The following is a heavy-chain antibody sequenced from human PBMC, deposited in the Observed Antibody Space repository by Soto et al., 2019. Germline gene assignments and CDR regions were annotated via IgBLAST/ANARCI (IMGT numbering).Heavy chain of an antibody. CDR3: AKDLSGDGYYYFDY. D-gene: IGHD3-22*01. CDR1: GFTFSSYA. V-gene: IGHV3-23*01. CDR2: IRGSGAST. Sequence: EVQLLESGGGLVQPGGSLRLSCAASGFTFSSYAMNWVLQAPGKGLEWVSGIRGSGASTYYADSVKGRFTISRDNSKNTVYLQMNSLRAEDTAVYYCAKDLSGDGYYYFDYWGRGTLVTVSS. J-gene: IGHJ4*02.